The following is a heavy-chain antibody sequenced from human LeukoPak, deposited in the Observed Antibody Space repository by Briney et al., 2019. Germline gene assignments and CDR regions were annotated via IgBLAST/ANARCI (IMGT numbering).Heavy chain of an antibody. CDR1: GYTFTSYD. D-gene: IGHD6-25*01. J-gene: IGHJ6*03. CDR2: MNPNSGNT. Sequence: ASVKVSCKASGYTFTSYDINWVRQATGQGLEWMGWMNPNSGNTGYAQKFQGRVTITRNTSISTAYMELTSLRSEDTAVYYCARGREGCGSSSGYCEYYYYYMDVWGKGTTVTVSS. CDR3: ARGREGCGSSSGYCEYYYYYMDV. V-gene: IGHV1-8*03.